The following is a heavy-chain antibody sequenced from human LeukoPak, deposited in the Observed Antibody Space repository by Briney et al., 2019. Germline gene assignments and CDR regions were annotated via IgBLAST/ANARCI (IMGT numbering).Heavy chain of an antibody. J-gene: IGHJ4*02. CDR3: ARDDNSGYFYGAGGY. CDR2: INPSGGST. D-gene: IGHD3-22*01. V-gene: IGHV1-46*01. Sequence: ASVKVSCKASGYTFTSYYMHWVRQAPGQGLEWMGIINPSGGSTNYAQKFQGRVTMTRDTSTSTVYMELSSLRSEDTAVYYCARDDNSGYFYGAGGYWGQGTLVTVSP. CDR1: GYTFTSYY.